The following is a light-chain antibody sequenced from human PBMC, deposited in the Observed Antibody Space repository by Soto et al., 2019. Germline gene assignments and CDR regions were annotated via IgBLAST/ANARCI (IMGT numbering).Light chain of an antibody. V-gene: IGLV2-23*01. CDR3: CSYALNPTVV. Sequence: QSVLTQPASVSGSPGQSITISCTGTSSDVGSSNLVSWYQQHLGRAPKLMIYEATKRPSGVSNRFSGSKSGNTASMTISGLQAEDEADYYCCSYALNPTVVFGGGTKLTVL. J-gene: IGLJ2*01. CDR2: EAT. CDR1: SSDVGSSNL.